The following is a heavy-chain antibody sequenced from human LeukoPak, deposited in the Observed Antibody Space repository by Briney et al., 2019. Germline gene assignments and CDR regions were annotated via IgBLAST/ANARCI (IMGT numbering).Heavy chain of an antibody. V-gene: IGHV3-48*01. J-gene: IGHJ4*02. CDR3: ARDPDGDYDFDY. CDR1: GFSFSDYG. D-gene: IGHD4-17*01. CDR2: INSNGAVI. Sequence: GGSLRLSCAASGFSFSDYGMNWVRRAPGKGLEWLSHINSNGAVISYADSVKGRFTISRDTAKSSLYLQMNSLKIEDTAIYFCARDPDGDYDFDYWGQGTWSPSP.